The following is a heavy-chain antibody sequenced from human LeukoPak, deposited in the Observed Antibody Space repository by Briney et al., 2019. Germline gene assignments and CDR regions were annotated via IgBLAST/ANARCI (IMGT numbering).Heavy chain of an antibody. CDR1: GFTFSIYT. CDR2: ITSSSSSI. J-gene: IGHJ4*02. D-gene: IGHD4/OR15-4a*01. CDR3: ARDLAWGAY. Sequence: GGSLRLSCVASGFTFSIYTMSWVRQAPGKGLEWVSSITSSSSSIYSADSVKGRLTISRDNAKNSLYLEMSSLRDEDTAVYYCARDLAWGAYWGQGTLVTVSS. V-gene: IGHV3-21*01.